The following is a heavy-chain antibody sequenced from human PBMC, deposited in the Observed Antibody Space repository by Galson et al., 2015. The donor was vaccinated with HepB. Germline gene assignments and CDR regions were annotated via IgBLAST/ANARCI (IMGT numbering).Heavy chain of an antibody. CDR1: GYSFTTYW. J-gene: IGHJ4*02. CDR3: ARGRNTISGVVIPGDY. Sequence: QSGAEVKTPGESLKISCKASGYSFTTYWISWVRQMPGKGLEWMGRIDPSDSYRDYSPSFQGHVTMSVDKSISTAYVQWNSLKASDTAMYYCARGRNTISGVVIPGDYWGQGTLVTVPS. V-gene: IGHV5-10-1*01. CDR2: IDPSDSYR. D-gene: IGHD3-3*01.